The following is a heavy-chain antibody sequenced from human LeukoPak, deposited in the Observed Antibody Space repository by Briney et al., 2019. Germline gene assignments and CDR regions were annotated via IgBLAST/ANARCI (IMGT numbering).Heavy chain of an antibody. CDR3: ARISAAGFAVAGTDYFDY. Sequence: GESLKISCQGSGYSFTNYWIGWVRQMPGKGLEWMGIIYPGDSDTRYSPSFQGQVTISADKSISTAYLQWSSLKASDTAMYYCARISAAGFAVAGTDYFDYWGQGTLVTVSS. J-gene: IGHJ4*02. CDR1: GYSFTNYW. D-gene: IGHD6-19*01. CDR2: IYPGDSDT. V-gene: IGHV5-51*01.